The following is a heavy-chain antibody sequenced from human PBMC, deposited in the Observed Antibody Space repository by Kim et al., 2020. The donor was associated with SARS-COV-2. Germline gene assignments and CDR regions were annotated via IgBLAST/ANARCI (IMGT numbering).Heavy chain of an antibody. V-gene: IGHV3-30-3*01. CDR3: ARESNYGSGLRGVGY. Sequence: GGSLRLSCAASGFTFSSYAMHWVRQAPGKGLEWVAVISYDGSNKYYADSVKGRFTISRDNSKNTLYLQMNSLRAEDTAVYYCARESNYGSGLRGVGYWGQGTLVTVSS. CDR1: GFTFSSYA. J-gene: IGHJ4*02. D-gene: IGHD3-10*01. CDR2: ISYDGSNK.